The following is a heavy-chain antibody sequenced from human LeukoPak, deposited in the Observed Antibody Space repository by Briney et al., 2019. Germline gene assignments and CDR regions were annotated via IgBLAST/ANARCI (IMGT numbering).Heavy chain of an antibody. D-gene: IGHD4-17*01. Sequence: SETLSLTCTVSGGSISSGGYYWSWIRQHPGKGLEWIGYIYYSGSTYYNPSLKSRVTISVDTSKNQFSLKLSSVTAADTAVYYCARGGDYVGHNYGMDVWGQGTTVTVSS. CDR1: GGSISSGGYY. CDR2: IYYSGST. V-gene: IGHV4-31*03. CDR3: ARGGDYVGHNYGMDV. J-gene: IGHJ6*02.